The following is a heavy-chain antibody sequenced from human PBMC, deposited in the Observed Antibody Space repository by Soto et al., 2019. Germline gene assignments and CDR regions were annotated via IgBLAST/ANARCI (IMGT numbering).Heavy chain of an antibody. CDR1: GFTFSSYA. D-gene: IGHD3-10*01. Sequence: DVQLLESGGPLVQPGGSLRLSCAASGFTFSSYAMSWVRQAPGKGLEWVSSVSAGGDMTYYSDSVKGRFTISRDNSNNALFLQMNSLRIEDTALYYCARGDRGGSGSPASYYYSGLDVWGQGTTVTVS. CDR2: VSAGGDMT. J-gene: IGHJ6*02. V-gene: IGHV3-23*01. CDR3: ARGDRGGSGSPASYYYSGLDV.